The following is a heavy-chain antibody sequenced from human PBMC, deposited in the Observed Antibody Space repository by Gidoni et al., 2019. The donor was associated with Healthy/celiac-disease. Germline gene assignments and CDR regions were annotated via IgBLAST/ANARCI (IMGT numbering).Heavy chain of an antibody. Sequence: QVQLVESGGGVVQPGRSLRLSCAASGFTFSSYGMHWVRQAPGKGLEWVAVISYDGSNKYYADSVKGRFTISRDNSKNTLYLQMNSLRAEDTAVYYCAKDYYDSSGDDAFDIWGQGTMVTVSS. CDR2: ISYDGSNK. CDR3: AKDYYDSSGDDAFDI. CDR1: GFTFSSYG. V-gene: IGHV3-30*18. D-gene: IGHD3-22*01. J-gene: IGHJ3*02.